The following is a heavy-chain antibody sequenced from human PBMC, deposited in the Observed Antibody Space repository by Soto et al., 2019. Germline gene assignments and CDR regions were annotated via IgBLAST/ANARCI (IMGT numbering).Heavy chain of an antibody. Sequence: QVQLVQSGAEVKKPGSSVKVSCKASGGTFSSYAISWVRQAPGEGLEWMGGIIPIFGTANYAQKFQGRVPITADESTSPAYIELSRLRSEETTMYYCARVPLAGDYYYYGMDGWGQGTTVTVSS. V-gene: IGHV1-69*01. CDR1: GGTFSSYA. D-gene: IGHD6-25*01. J-gene: IGHJ6*02. CDR2: IIPIFGTA. CDR3: ARVPLAGDYYYYGMDG.